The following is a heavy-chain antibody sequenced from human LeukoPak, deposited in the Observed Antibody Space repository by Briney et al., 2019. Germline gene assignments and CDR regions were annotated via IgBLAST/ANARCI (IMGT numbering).Heavy chain of an antibody. D-gene: IGHD6-19*01. J-gene: IGHJ4*02. Sequence: PSETLSLTCTVSGGSISSYYWSWIRQPPGKGLEWIGYMYYIYSGSTDYNPSLKSRVTISVDTSKNQFSLKLSSVTAADTAVYYCASLFSVAGLGTHPSYYFDYWGQGTLVTVSS. CDR1: GGSISSYY. CDR2: MYYIYSGST. CDR3: ASLFSVAGLGTHPSYYFDY. V-gene: IGHV4-59*08.